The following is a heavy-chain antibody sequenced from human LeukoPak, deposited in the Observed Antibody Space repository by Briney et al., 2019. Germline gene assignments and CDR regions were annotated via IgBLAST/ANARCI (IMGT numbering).Heavy chain of an antibody. CDR2: IYYSGST. CDR1: GGAISSDY. Sequence: SETLSLTCTVSGGAISSDYWSWIRQPPGKGLEWIGFIYYSGSTNYNPSLKSRVTISVDTSKNQFSLKLSSVTAADTAVYYCARHGSQRNYDFWSGPNWFDPWGQGTLVTVSS. V-gene: IGHV4-59*08. J-gene: IGHJ5*02. CDR3: ARHGSQRNYDFWSGPNWFDP. D-gene: IGHD3-3*01.